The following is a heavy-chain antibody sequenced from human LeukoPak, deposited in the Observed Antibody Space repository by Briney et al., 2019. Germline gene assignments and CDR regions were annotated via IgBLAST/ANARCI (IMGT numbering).Heavy chain of an antibody. J-gene: IGHJ6*03. CDR2: INTSGGTT. CDR3: ARDTPEYPGYYYYYMDV. D-gene: IGHD2/OR15-2a*01. V-gene: IGHV3-23*01. Sequence: PGGSLRLSCAASGFTFSSYGMSWVRQAPGKGLEWVSGINTSGGTTYYADSVKGRFTISRDNAKNSLYLQMNSLRAEDTALYYCARDTPEYPGYYYYYMDVWGKGTTVTVSS. CDR1: GFTFSSYG.